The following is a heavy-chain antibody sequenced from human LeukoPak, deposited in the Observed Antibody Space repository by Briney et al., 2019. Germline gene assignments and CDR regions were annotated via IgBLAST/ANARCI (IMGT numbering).Heavy chain of an antibody. CDR3: ASCNDSSGYFAY. J-gene: IGHJ4*02. V-gene: IGHV7-4-1*02. Sequence: ASVKVSCKASGYTFTSYGISWVRQAPGQGLEYMGWVNTNTGNPTYAQGFTGRFVFSSDSSVSTAYLQITSLKADDSAIYFCASCNDSSGYFAYWGQGTLVTVSS. D-gene: IGHD3-22*01. CDR2: VNTNTGNP. CDR1: GYTFTSYG.